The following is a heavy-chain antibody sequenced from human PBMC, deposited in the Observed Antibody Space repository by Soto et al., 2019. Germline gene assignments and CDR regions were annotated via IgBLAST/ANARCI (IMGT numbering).Heavy chain of an antibody. CDR2: ISTDNTHR. CDR1: GYNFLTYG. Sequence: ASVKVSCKASGYNFLTYGISWLRQAPGRGLEWMGWISTDNTHRNYAQNFQERVTMTTDTSTNTAYMELRSLRSDDTAIYYCARDRPGISGIRAVKTYNYFDPWGQGTLVTVSS. D-gene: IGHD3-10*01. CDR3: ARDRPGISGIRAVKTYNYFDP. J-gene: IGHJ5*02. V-gene: IGHV1-18*01.